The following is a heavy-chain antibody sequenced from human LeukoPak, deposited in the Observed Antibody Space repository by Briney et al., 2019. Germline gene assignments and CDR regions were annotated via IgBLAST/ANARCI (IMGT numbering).Heavy chain of an antibody. Sequence: GGSPRLSCAASGFTFSSYGMNWVRQAPGKGLEWVAFIRYDGSNKYYADSVKGRFTISRDNSKNTLYLQMNSLRAEDTAVYYCAYYYGSGSYYSLFDYWGQGTLVTVSS. CDR2: IRYDGSNK. V-gene: IGHV3-30*02. D-gene: IGHD3-10*01. J-gene: IGHJ4*02. CDR3: AYYYGSGSYYSLFDY. CDR1: GFTFSSYG.